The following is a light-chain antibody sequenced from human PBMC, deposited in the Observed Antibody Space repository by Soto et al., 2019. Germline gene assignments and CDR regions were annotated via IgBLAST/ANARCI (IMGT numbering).Light chain of an antibody. J-gene: IGLJ3*02. V-gene: IGLV1-40*01. CDR3: QSYDSSLSAL. Sequence: QSVLTQPPSVSGAPGQRVTISCTGSSSNIGAGYDVNWYQQLPGTAPKLLIYGNSNRPSGVPDRFSGSKSGTSASLAITGLQAEDEAEYYCQSYDSSLSALFGGGTKLTVL. CDR1: SSNIGAGYD. CDR2: GNS.